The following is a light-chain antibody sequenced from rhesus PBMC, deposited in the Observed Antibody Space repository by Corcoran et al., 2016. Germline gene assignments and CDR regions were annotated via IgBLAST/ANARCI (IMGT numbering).Light chain of an antibody. V-gene: IGKV1-22*01. CDR2: KAS. CDR1: QSINNW. Sequence: DIQMTQSPSSLSASVGDTVTITCRASQSINNWLAWYQQKPGKAPKLMIYKASSWQSGVPSRFSGSGSGTDFTLTISSLQSEDFATYYCQQYSSRPPTFGQGTKVEIK. J-gene: IGKJ1*01. CDR3: QQYSSRPPT.